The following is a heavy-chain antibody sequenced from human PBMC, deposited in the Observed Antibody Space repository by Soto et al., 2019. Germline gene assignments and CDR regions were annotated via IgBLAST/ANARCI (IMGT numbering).Heavy chain of an antibody. D-gene: IGHD1-26*01. V-gene: IGHV4-31*03. CDR2: IYYSGST. Sequence: QVQLQESGPGLVKPSQTLSLTCTVSGGSISSGGYYWSWIRQHPGKGLEWIGYIYYSGSTYYNPSLKSRVTISVDTSKNQFSLKLSSVTAADTAVYYCARALQLLNPYEYYYYGMDVWGQGTTVTVSS. J-gene: IGHJ6*02. CDR1: GGSISSGGYY. CDR3: ARALQLLNPYEYYYYGMDV.